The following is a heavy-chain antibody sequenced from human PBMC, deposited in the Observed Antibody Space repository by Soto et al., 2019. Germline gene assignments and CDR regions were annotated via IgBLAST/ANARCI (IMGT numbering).Heavy chain of an antibody. V-gene: IGHV1-18*01. J-gene: IGHJ5*02. CDR1: GYTFTNFG. CDR2: ISAYNDER. CDR3: ARDYDIWGEDWFDP. Sequence: QVQLVQSGGEMKKPGASVKVSCKASGYTFTNFGISWVRQAPGQGPEWVGWISAYNDERNYAQKFRGRVIMPTDTSTSTAYMELRTLTSDDTAVYYCARDYDIWGEDWFDPWGQGTLVTVSS. D-gene: IGHD3-9*01.